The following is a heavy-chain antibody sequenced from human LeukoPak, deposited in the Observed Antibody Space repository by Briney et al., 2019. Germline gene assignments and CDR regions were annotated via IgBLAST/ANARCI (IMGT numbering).Heavy chain of an antibody. CDR3: ARTHCSSTSCYPYFDY. V-gene: IGHV1-2*02. CDR2: INPNSGGT. J-gene: IGHJ4*02. CDR1: GYTFTGYY. Sequence: GASVKVSGKASGYTFTGYYMHWVRQAPGQGLEWMGWINPNSGGTNYAQKFQGRVTMTRDTSISTAYMELSRLRSDDTAVYYCARTHCSSTSCYPYFDYWGQGTLVTVSS. D-gene: IGHD2-2*01.